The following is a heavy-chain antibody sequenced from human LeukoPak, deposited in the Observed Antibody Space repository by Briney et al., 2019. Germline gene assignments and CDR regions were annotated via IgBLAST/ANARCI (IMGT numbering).Heavy chain of an antibody. CDR2: INDSRNT. V-gene: IGHV4-34*01. D-gene: IGHD2-15*01. Sequence: SETLSLTCAVYGGSFNTYYWTWIRQPPGKVLEWIGEINDSRNTNYNPTLKSRVTISVDTSTKQFSLKLSSVTAADTAVYYCARTLGYCSSGSCYRFHSDFWGQGTLVTVSS. J-gene: IGHJ4*02. CDR3: ARTLGYCSSGSCYRFHSDF. CDR1: GGSFNTYY.